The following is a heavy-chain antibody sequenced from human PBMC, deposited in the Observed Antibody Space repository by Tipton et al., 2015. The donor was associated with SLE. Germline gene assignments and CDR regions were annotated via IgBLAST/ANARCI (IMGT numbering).Heavy chain of an antibody. V-gene: IGHV4-28*05. D-gene: IGHD2-21*02. CDR1: GYSISSSNW. CDR2: IYYSGTI. Sequence: GLVKPSETLSLTCAVSGYSISSSNWWGWIRQPPGKGLEWVGHIYYSGTIYYNPSLKSRVTMSIDTSKNQFSLKLSSVTAVDTAVYYCARAESAGDDWHFDLWGRGTLVTVSS. CDR3: ARAESAGDDWHFDL. J-gene: IGHJ2*01.